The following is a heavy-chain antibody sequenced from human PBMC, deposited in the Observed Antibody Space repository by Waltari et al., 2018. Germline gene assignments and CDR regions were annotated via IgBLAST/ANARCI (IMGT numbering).Heavy chain of an antibody. D-gene: IGHD3-10*01. CDR3: ARVMIRGVKRFDP. J-gene: IGHJ5*02. CDR1: GVFITAVHW. CDR2: RFHRGIP. V-gene: IGHV4-4*02. Sequence: VHLQESGPGLVQPSGTLSLTCAVSGVFITAVHWWRWVRQPPGKGLDRIGERFHRGIPRYNPSLKSRVTISVDPSKNLFFLTLTSVTAADTAMYYCARVMIRGVKRFDPWGQGLQVTVSS.